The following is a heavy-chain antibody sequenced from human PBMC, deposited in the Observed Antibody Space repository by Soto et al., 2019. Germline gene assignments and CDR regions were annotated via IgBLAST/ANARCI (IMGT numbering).Heavy chain of an antibody. J-gene: IGHJ6*02. CDR2: ISGNSAGT. CDR3: AKAYPNMRRGLDV. V-gene: IGHV3-23*01. CDR1: GFTFSTYA. D-gene: IGHD2-21*01. Sequence: GGSLRLSCVASGFTFSTYAMSWVRQAPGKGLEWVSLISGNSAGTYYADSVKGRVTISRDNSKNMLYLQMSSLRVEDTAVYFCAKAYPNMRRGLDVWGQGTTVTVSS.